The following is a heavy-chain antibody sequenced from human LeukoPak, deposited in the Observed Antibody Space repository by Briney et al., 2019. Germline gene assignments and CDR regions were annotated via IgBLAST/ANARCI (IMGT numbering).Heavy chain of an antibody. CDR1: GGSISSGSYY. CDR3: ARVRDGYYDAFDI. J-gene: IGHJ3*02. V-gene: IGHV4-61*02. D-gene: IGHD5-24*01. Sequence: PSETLSLTCTVSGGSISSGSYYWSWIRQPAGKGLEWIGRIYTSGSTNYNPSLKSRVTISVDTSKNQFSLKLSSVTAADTAVYYCARVRDGYYDAFDIWGQGTMVTVSS. CDR2: IYTSGST.